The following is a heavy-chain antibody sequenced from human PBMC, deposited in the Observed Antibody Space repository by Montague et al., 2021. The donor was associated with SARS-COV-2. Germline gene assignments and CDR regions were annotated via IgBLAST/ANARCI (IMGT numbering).Heavy chain of an antibody. CDR1: GGSISSYY. D-gene: IGHD6-19*01. J-gene: IGHJ6*02. Sequence: SETLSLTCTVSGGSISSYYWSWIRQLPRKGLEWIGYIYYSGSTNYNPSLKSRVTISVDTSKNQFSLKLSSVTAADTAVYYCARAIGSMYSSGWYYYYYGMDVWGQGTTVTVSS. CDR2: IYYSGST. V-gene: IGHV4-59*01. CDR3: ARAIGSMYSSGWYYYYYGMDV.